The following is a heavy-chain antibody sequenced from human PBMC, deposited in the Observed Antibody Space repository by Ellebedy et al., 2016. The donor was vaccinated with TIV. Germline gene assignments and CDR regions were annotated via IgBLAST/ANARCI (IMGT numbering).Heavy chain of an antibody. CDR2: ILYSGAT. D-gene: IGHD6-19*01. V-gene: IGHV4-59*01. CDR1: GCSMISYY. Sequence: MPSETLSLTCSVSGCSMISYYWSWIRQPPGKGLEYIGSILYSGATNYSPSLRSRVTMSVDTSKSHFSLNLVSVTAAATAVYFCSRDRRGSGWYIDFWGRGALVTVSS. J-gene: IGHJ4*02. CDR3: SRDRRGSGWYIDF.